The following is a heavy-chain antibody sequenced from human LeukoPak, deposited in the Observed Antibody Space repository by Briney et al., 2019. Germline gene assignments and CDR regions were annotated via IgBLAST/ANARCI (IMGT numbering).Heavy chain of an antibody. CDR1: GFTFSNHG. Sequence: GGSLRLSCAASGFTFSNHGMHWVRQAPGKGLEGVAFVGCDETNKYYADSVKGRFTISRANSRNTLYLQMNNLRADETAVYYCAKDLGKYSTSWSDYWGQGTLVIVSS. CDR2: VGCDETNK. V-gene: IGHV3-30*02. CDR3: AKDLGKYSTSWSDY. J-gene: IGHJ4*02. D-gene: IGHD6-13*01.